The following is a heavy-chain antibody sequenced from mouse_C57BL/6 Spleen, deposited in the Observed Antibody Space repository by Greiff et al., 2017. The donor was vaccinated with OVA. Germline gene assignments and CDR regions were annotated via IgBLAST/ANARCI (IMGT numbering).Heavy chain of an antibody. J-gene: IGHJ4*01. CDR1: GYTFTSYG. CDR2: IYPRSGNT. CDR3: ARRDMVTTAMDY. D-gene: IGHD2-2*01. Sequence: VKLVESGAELARPGASVKLSCKASGYTFTSYGISWVKQRTGQGLEWIGEIYPRSGNTYYNEKFKGKATLTADKSSSTAYMELRSLTSEDSAVYFCARRDMVTTAMDYWGQGTSVTVSS. V-gene: IGHV1-81*01.